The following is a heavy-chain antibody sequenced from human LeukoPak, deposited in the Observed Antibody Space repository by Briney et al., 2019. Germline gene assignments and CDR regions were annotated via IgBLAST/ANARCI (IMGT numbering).Heavy chain of an antibody. CDR1: GFTFSSYG. J-gene: IGHJ4*02. CDR3: ARDFGGYFDY. CDR2: IWYDGSNK. Sequence: GGSLRLSCAASGFTFSSYGMHWVRRAPGKGLEWVAVIWYDGSNKYYADSVKGRFTISRDNSKNTLYLQMNSLRAEDTAVYYCARDFGGYFDYWGQGTLVTVSS. D-gene: IGHD3-10*01. V-gene: IGHV3-33*01.